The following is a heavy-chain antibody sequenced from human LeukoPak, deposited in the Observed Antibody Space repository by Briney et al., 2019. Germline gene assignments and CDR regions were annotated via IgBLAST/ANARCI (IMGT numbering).Heavy chain of an antibody. CDR1: GFAVSNTY. J-gene: IGHJ6*02. CDR3: AREPNFYDSSGTYYYKGMGV. Sequence: GGSLRLSCAATGFAVSNTYMSWVRQAPGKALEWVSTIYSGGSTDYADSVKGRFTISRDASKNTVSLQMSSLRVEDTAVYYCAREPNFYDSSGTYYYKGMGVWGQGTTLTVSS. D-gene: IGHD3-22*01. CDR2: IYSGGST. V-gene: IGHV3-66*01.